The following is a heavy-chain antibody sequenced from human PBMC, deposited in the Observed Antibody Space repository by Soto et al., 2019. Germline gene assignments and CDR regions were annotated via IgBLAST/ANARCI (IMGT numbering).Heavy chain of an antibody. CDR3: AILSN. CDR1: GFTVSSNY. CDR2: IYSDGTT. D-gene: IGHD6-6*01. J-gene: IGHJ4*02. Sequence: PGGSLRLSCAASGFTVSSNYLNWVRQPPGKGLEWLSIIYSDGTTYYADSVKGRFTISRDNFKNTLYLQMNNLRAEDTAVYYCAILSNWGQGTLVTVS. V-gene: IGHV3-53*01.